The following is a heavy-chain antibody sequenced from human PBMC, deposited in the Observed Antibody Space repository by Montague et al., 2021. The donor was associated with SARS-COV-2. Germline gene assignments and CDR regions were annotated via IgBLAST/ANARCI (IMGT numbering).Heavy chain of an antibody. CDR3: TQERGPGRTTWHYFDY. J-gene: IGHJ4*02. D-gene: IGHD1-14*01. CDR1: GDSVSSNIAA. V-gene: IGHV6-1*01. Sequence: CAISGDSVSSNIAAWNWIRQSPSRGLEWLGRTYYRSKWYNDYAVSVRSRINISPDTSKNQFSLQLNSVTPEDTAVYYCTQERGPGRTTWHYFDYWGQGTLVTVSS. CDR2: TYYRSKWYN.